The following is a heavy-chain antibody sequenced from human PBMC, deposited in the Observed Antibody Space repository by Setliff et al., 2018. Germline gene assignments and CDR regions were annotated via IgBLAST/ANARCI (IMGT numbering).Heavy chain of an antibody. CDR2: VFPSGAT. D-gene: IGHD6-6*01. J-gene: IGHJ4*02. Sequence: SETLSLTCTVSGDSMSGASIWSWIRQPPGKGLEFMGYVFPSGATKYDPPLKSRLTMSVDTSRNQFSLNLRSVTAADTAVYYCARGRIAERPEPIDYWGQGTLVTVSS. V-gene: IGHV4-59*12. CDR1: GDSMSGAS. CDR3: ARGRIAERPEPIDY.